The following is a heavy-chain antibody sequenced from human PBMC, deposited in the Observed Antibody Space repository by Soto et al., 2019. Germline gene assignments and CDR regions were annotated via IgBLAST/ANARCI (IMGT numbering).Heavy chain of an antibody. Sequence: QVQLVESGGGVVQPGRSLRLSCAASGFTFSSYAMHWVRQAPGKGLEWVAVISYDGSNKYYADSVKGRFTISRDNSKNTLYLQMNSLRAEDTAVYYCARDSKPLFGVVIMYYFDYWGQGTLVTVSS. D-gene: IGHD3-3*01. CDR1: GFTFSSYA. V-gene: IGHV3-30-3*01. J-gene: IGHJ4*02. CDR2: ISYDGSNK. CDR3: ARDSKPLFGVVIMYYFDY.